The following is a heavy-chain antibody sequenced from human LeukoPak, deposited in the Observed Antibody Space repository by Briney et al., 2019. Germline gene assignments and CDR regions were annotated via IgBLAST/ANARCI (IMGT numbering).Heavy chain of an antibody. CDR3: ARDGPFYYYDSSGYYTY. Sequence: GGSLRLSCAASGFTFSSYSMNWVRQAPGKGLEWVSYISSSSSTIYYADSVKGRFTISRDNAKNSLYLQMNSLRAEDTAVYYCARDGPFYYYDSSGYYTYWGQGTLVTVSS. D-gene: IGHD3-22*01. CDR1: GFTFSSYS. CDR2: ISSSSSTI. J-gene: IGHJ4*01. V-gene: IGHV3-48*04.